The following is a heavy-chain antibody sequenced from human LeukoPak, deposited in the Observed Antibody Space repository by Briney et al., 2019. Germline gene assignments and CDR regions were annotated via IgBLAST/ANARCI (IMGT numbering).Heavy chain of an antibody. V-gene: IGHV1-18*04. CDR2: ISAYNGNT. CDR3: ARLPLGDDCGDLDYFDY. Sequence: GASVKVSCKASGYTFTSYGISWVRQAPGQGLEWMGWISAYNGNTNYAQKLQGRVTMTTDTSTSTAYMELRSLRSDDTAVYYCARLPLGDDCGDLDYFDYWGQGTLVTVSS. CDR1: GYTFTSYG. J-gene: IGHJ4*02. D-gene: IGHD4-17*01.